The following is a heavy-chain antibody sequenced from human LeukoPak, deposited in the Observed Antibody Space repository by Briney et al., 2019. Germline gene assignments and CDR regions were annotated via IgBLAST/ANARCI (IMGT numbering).Heavy chain of an antibody. CDR1: GYTFTSYY. V-gene: IGHV1-46*01. CDR3: ARDHLGYCSGGSCYSLDY. Sequence: GASVKVSCKASGYTFTSYYMHWVRQAPGQGLEWMGIINPSGGSTSYAQKFQGRVTMTRDMSTSTVYMELSSLRSEDTAVYYCARDHLGYCSGGSCYSLDYWGQGTLVTVSS. D-gene: IGHD2-15*01. J-gene: IGHJ4*02. CDR2: INPSGGST.